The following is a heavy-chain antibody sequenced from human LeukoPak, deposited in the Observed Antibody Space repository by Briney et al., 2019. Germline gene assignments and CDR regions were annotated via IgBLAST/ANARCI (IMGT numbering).Heavy chain of an antibody. Sequence: GGSLRLSCAASGFTFSSYGMHCVRQAPGKGLEWVAVIWYDGSNKYYADSVKGRFTISRDNSKNTLYLQMNSLRAEDTAVYYCARDQAQKVLRYFDWAPDAFDIWGQGTMVTVSS. D-gene: IGHD3-9*01. CDR1: GFTFSSYG. CDR2: IWYDGSNK. CDR3: ARDQAQKVLRYFDWAPDAFDI. J-gene: IGHJ3*02. V-gene: IGHV3-33*01.